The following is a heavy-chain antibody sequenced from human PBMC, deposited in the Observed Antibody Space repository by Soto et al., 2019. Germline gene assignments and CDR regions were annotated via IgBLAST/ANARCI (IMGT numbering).Heavy chain of an antibody. J-gene: IGHJ5*02. D-gene: IGHD3-22*01. V-gene: IGHV4-31*03. CDR2: IYYSGST. Sequence: PSETLSLTCTVSGGSISSGGYYWSWIRQHPGKGLEWIGYIYYSGSTYYNPSLKSRVTISVDTSKNQFSLKLSSVTAADTAVYYCARDRYYYDSSRYYENWFDPWGQGTLVTVSS. CDR3: ARDRYYYDSSRYYENWFDP. CDR1: GGSISSGGYY.